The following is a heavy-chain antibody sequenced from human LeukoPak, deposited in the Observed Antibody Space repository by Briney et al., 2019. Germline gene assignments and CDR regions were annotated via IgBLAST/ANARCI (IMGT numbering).Heavy chain of an antibody. V-gene: IGHV4-59*01. Sequence: IPSETLSLTCTVSGGSISSYYWSWIRQPPGKGLEWIGYIYYSESTNYNPSLKSRVTISVDTSKNQFSLKLSSVTAADTAVYYCARTQGYDFWSGYDDAFDIWGQGTMVTVSS. D-gene: IGHD3-3*01. J-gene: IGHJ3*02. CDR1: GGSISSYY. CDR2: IYYSEST. CDR3: ARTQGYDFWSGYDDAFDI.